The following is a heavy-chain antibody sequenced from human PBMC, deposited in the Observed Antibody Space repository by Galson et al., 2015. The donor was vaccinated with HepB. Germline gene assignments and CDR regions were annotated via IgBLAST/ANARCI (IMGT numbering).Heavy chain of an antibody. CDR2: ISYDGSNK. Sequence: SLRLSCAASGFTFSSYAMHWVRQAPGKGLEWVAVISYDGSNKYYADSVKGRFTISRDNSKNTLYLQMNSLRAEDTAVYYCASIAAAGTGGYWGQGTLVTVSS. V-gene: IGHV3-30*04. D-gene: IGHD6-13*01. CDR1: GFTFSSYA. CDR3: ASIAAAGTGGY. J-gene: IGHJ4*02.